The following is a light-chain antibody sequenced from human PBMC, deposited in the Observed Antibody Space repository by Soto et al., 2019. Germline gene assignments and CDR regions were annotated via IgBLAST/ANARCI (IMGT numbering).Light chain of an antibody. CDR3: QAWGTGGV. CDR1: SGHSSYA. CDR2: INSDGSH. V-gene: IGLV4-69*01. Sequence: QPVLTQSPSASASLGASVKLTCTLSSGHSSYAIAWHQQQPEKGPRYLMEINSDGSHTKGDGVPDRFSGSSSGADRYLTISSLQSDDGADFYCQAWGTGGVFGGGTKLTVL. J-gene: IGLJ3*02.